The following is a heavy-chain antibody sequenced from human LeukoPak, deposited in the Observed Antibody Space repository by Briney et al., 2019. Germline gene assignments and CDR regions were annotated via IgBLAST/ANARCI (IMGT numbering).Heavy chain of an antibody. Sequence: GGSLRLSCAASGFTFSSYSMNWVRQAPGKGLEWVAVISYDGSNKYYADSVKGRFTISRDNSKNTLYLQMNSLRAEDTAVYFCAKDSSSSWFGGDSKWGQGTLVTVSS. D-gene: IGHD6-13*01. J-gene: IGHJ4*02. V-gene: IGHV3-30*18. CDR2: ISYDGSNK. CDR3: AKDSSSSWFGGDSK. CDR1: GFTFSSYS.